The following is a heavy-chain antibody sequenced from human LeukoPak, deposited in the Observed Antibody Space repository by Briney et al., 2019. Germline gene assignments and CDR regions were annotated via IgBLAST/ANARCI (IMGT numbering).Heavy chain of an antibody. CDR1: GGTFSSYA. V-gene: IGHV1-69*04. CDR2: IIPILGIA. CDR3: ARVFAYYYGSGSLDY. D-gene: IGHD3-10*01. Sequence: SVKVSCTASGGTFSSYAISWVRQAPGQGLEWMGRIIPILGIANYAQKFQGRVTITADKSTSTAYMELSSLRSEDTAVYYCARVFAYYYGSGSLDYWGQGTLVTVSS. J-gene: IGHJ4*02.